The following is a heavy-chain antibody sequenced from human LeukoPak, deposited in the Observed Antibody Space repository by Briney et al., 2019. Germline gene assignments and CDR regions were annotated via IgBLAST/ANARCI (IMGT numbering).Heavy chain of an antibody. CDR3: ANFNSSSWYSPGAFDI. Sequence: GGSLRLSCAASGFTFSSYSMNWVRQAPEKGLEWVSSISSSSSYIYYADSVKGRFTISRDNAKNSLYLQMNSLRAEDTAVYYCANFNSSSWYSPGAFDIWGQGTMVTVSS. CDR2: ISSSSSYI. CDR1: GFTFSSYS. J-gene: IGHJ3*02. D-gene: IGHD6-13*01. V-gene: IGHV3-21*01.